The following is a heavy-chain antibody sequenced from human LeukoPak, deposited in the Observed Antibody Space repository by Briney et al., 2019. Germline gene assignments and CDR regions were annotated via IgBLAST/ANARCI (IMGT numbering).Heavy chain of an antibody. J-gene: IGHJ4*02. CDR2: ISVSSGST. CDR1: GLSFSSYA. Sequence: PGESLRLSCAASGLSFSSYAMSWVRQAPGKGLEWISTISVSSGSTYYADSVKGRFTISRDNSKNKLYLQMSSLRAEDTAVYYCAKDRYSIDYWGQGTLVTVSS. V-gene: IGHV3-23*01. D-gene: IGHD1-1*01. CDR3: AKDRYSIDY.